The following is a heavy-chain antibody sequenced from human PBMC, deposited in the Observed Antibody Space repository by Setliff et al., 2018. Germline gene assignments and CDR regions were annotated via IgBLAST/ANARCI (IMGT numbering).Heavy chain of an antibody. CDR2: IYTGGST. Sequence: SETLSLTCIVSGVSVSRHYWSWIRQPPGKTLEWIGYIYTGGSTTYNPSLKSRVTLSLDTSKNHLSLNLTSVTAADTAVYYCARAPPNRYSGSYEYFYMDVWGKGTTVTVSS. V-gene: IGHV4-4*08. CDR1: GVSVSRHY. J-gene: IGHJ6*03. CDR3: ARAPPNRYSGSYEYFYMDV. D-gene: IGHD1-26*01.